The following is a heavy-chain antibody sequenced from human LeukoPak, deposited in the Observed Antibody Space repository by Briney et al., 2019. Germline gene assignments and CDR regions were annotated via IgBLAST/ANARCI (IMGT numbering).Heavy chain of an antibody. CDR2: VSVDGGNP. J-gene: IGHJ4*02. CDR3: TKDVGSGSYYYFES. CDR1: GFTFDDYA. V-gene: IGHV3-43*02. D-gene: IGHD1-26*01. Sequence: GGSLRLSCAASGFTFDDYAIHWVRQAPGKGLEWVSLVSVDGGNPYYAKSMKRRYTIYRDNSKNTLYLQMNSLRGEDTVFYYCTKDVGSGSYYYFESWGQGALVTVSS.